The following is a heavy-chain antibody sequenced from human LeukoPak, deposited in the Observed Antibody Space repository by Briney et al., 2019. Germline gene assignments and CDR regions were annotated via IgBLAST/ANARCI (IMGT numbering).Heavy chain of an antibody. V-gene: IGHV3-48*04. D-gene: IGHD6-6*01. CDR1: GFTFSSYS. CDR2: ISSSSSTI. CDR3: ARDRGYSSSPLDY. Sequence: GGSLRLSCAASGFTFSSYSMNWVRQAPGKGLEWVSYISSSSSTIYYADSVKGRFTISRDNAKNSLYLQMNSLRAEDTAVYYCARDRGYSSSPLDYWGQGTLVTVSS. J-gene: IGHJ4*02.